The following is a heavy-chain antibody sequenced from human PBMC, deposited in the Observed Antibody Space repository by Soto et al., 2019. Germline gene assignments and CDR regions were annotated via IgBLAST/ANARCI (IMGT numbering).Heavy chain of an antibody. D-gene: IGHD1-1*01. V-gene: IGHV4-31*03. CDR2: IYYSGST. CDR1: GGSISSGGYY. Sequence: SETLSLTCTVSGGSISSGGYYWSWIRQHPGKGLEWIGYIYYSGSTYYNPSLKSRVTISVDTSKNQFSLKLSSVTAADTAVYYCARDRSTGTTIIDPWGQGTLVTVSS. CDR3: ARDRSTGTTIIDP. J-gene: IGHJ5*02.